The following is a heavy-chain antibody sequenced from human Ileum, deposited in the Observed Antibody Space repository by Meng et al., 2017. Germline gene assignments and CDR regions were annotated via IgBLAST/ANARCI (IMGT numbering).Heavy chain of an antibody. V-gene: IGHV4-34*01. CDR1: GGSFTVYY. J-gene: IGHJ5*02. CDR3: ARGGPWFDP. Sequence: VQLTPGGAGLLNPSETVSLPCVVYGGSFTVYYLSWIRQPPGEGLEWIGEINHSGSTNYNPSLKSRVTISVDTSKNQFSLKLSSVTAADTAVYYCARGGPWFDPWGQGTLVTVSS. CDR2: INHSGST.